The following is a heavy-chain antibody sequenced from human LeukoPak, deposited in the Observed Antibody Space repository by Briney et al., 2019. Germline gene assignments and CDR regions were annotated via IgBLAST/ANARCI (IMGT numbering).Heavy chain of an antibody. J-gene: IGHJ1*01. V-gene: IGHV3-48*04. Sequence: PGGSLRLSCAASGFTFSSYAMSWVRQAPGKGLEWVSYISSSSSTIYYADSVKGRFTISRDNAKNSLSLQMKSLRAEDTAVYYCATRERGYQQPFQHWGQGTLVTVSS. CDR3: ATRERGYQQPFQH. CDR1: GFTFSSYA. D-gene: IGHD2-2*01. CDR2: ISSSSSTI.